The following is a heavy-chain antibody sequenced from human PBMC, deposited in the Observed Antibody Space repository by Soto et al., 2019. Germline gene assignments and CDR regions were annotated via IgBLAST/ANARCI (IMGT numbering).Heavy chain of an antibody. V-gene: IGHV5-51*01. D-gene: IGHD6-13*01. Sequence: PGESLKISCKGSGYGITSYSIVGVRLMTGKGLEWMGIIYPGDSDTRYSPSFQGQVTISADKSISTAYLQWNSLKASDTAMYYCARPRSSSRNYYGMDVWGHGTTVTVSS. CDR2: IYPGDSDT. CDR3: ARPRSSSRNYYGMDV. J-gene: IGHJ6*02. CDR1: GYGITSYS.